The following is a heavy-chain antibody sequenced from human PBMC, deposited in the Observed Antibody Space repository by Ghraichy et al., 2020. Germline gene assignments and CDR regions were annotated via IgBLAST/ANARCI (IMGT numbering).Heavy chain of an antibody. V-gene: IGHV3-48*02. Sequence: GSLRLSCAASGFTFSSYSMNWVRQAPGKGLEWVSYMSSSSTIYYADSVKGRFTISRDNAKSSLYLQMNSLRDEDTAVYCCARVGITGRTEHGMDVWGQGTTVTVSS. CDR2: MSSSSTI. J-gene: IGHJ6*02. CDR1: GFTFSSYS. D-gene: IGHD1/OR15-1a*01. CDR3: ARVGITGRTEHGMDV.